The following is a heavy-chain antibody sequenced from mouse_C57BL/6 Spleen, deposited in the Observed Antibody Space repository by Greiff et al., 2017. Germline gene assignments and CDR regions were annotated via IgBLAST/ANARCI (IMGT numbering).Heavy chain of an antibody. J-gene: IGHJ1*03. CDR2: IDPSDSYT. D-gene: IGHD1-1*01. V-gene: IGHV1-69*01. Sequence: VQLQQPGAELVMPGASVKLSCKASGYTFTSYWMHWVKQRPGPGLEWIGEIDPSDSYTNYNQKFKGKSTLTVDKSSSTAYMQLSSLTSEDSAVYYCASTTVVARWYFDVWGTGTTVTVSS. CDR1: GYTFTSYW. CDR3: ASTTVVARWYFDV.